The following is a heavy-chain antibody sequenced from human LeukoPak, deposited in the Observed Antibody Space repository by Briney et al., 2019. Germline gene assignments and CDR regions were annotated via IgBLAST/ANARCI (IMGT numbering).Heavy chain of an antibody. CDR2: ISGSGGST. Sequence: GGSLRLSCAASGFTFSSYAMSWVRQAPGKGLEWVSAISGSGGSTYYADSVKGRFTISRDNSKNTLYLQMNSLRAEDTAVYYCVKDLTYQLLVDNAFDIWGQGTMVTVSS. D-gene: IGHD2-2*01. J-gene: IGHJ3*02. CDR1: GFTFSSYA. V-gene: IGHV3-23*01. CDR3: VKDLTYQLLVDNAFDI.